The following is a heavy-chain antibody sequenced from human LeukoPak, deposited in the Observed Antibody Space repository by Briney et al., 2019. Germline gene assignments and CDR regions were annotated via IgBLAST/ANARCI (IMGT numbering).Heavy chain of an antibody. CDR1: GFTVSSNY. J-gene: IGHJ4*02. V-gene: IGHV3-53*01. CDR3: ARDLGIAAAGTRFDY. CDR2: IYSGGST. D-gene: IGHD6-13*01. Sequence: LSGGSLRLSCAASGFTVSSNYMSWVRQAPGKGLEWVSLIYSGGSTYYADSVKGRFTISRDNSKNTLYLQMSSLRAEDTAVYYCARDLGIAAAGTRFDYWGQGTLATVSS.